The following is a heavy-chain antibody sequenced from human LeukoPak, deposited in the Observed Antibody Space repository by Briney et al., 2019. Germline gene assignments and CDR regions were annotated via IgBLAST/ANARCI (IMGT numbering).Heavy chain of an antibody. D-gene: IGHD3-10*01. V-gene: IGHV1-3*01. Sequence: GASVKVSCKASGYTFTSYAMHWVRQAPGQRLEWMGWINAGNGNTKYSQKFQGRVTITRETSASTAYMELSSLRSEDTAVYYCARDLWFGEWWESPMVYWGQGTLVTVSS. CDR3: ARDLWFGEWWESPMVY. CDR1: GYTFTSYA. CDR2: INAGNGNT. J-gene: IGHJ4*02.